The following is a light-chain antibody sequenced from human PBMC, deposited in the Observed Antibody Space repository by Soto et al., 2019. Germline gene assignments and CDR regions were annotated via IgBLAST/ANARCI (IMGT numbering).Light chain of an antibody. CDR3: QHYNSYPWT. CDR2: KAS. V-gene: IGKV1-5*03. Sequence: DIQMTQSPSTLSGSVGDRVTITCRASQTISSWLAWYQQKPGKAPKLLIYKASTLKSGVPSRFSSSGSGTEFTLTISSLQPDDFATYYCQHYNSYPWTFGQGTKVDIK. J-gene: IGKJ1*01. CDR1: QTISSW.